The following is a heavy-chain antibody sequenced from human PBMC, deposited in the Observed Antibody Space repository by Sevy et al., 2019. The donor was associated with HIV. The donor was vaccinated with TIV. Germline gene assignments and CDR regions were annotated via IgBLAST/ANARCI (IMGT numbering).Heavy chain of an antibody. Sequence: VSVKVSCKASGYTFTSYGISWVRQAPGQGLEWMGWISAYNGNTNYAQKLQGRVTMTTDTSTSTAYMELRSLRSDDTAVYYCARDLPTTGYTGFDYWGQGTLVTVSS. D-gene: IGHD5-18*01. V-gene: IGHV1-18*04. CDR1: GYTFTSYG. J-gene: IGHJ4*02. CDR3: ARDLPTTGYTGFDY. CDR2: ISAYNGNT.